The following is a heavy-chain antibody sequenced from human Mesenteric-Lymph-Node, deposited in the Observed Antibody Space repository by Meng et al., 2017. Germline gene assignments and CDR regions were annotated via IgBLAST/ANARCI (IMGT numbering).Heavy chain of an antibody. CDR3: VRDTRRGGGWFDP. CDR1: GDSITSGDYS. CDR2: IYHGVNI. J-gene: IGHJ5*02. Sequence: QESGPGLVKPSQTRSLTCTVSGDSITSGDYSWTWIRQPPGKGLEWIGYIYHGVNIYYTPSLRSRVTISVDKSRNQFSLKLTSVSAADTAVYYCVRDTRRGGGWFDPWGQGTLVTVSS. D-gene: IGHD3-10*01. V-gene: IGHV4-30-2*01.